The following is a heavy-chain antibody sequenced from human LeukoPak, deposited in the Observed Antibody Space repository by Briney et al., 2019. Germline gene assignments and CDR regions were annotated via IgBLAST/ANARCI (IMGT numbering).Heavy chain of an antibody. CDR2: IYYSGST. Sequence: PSETLSLTCTVSGGSISSYYWSWIRQPPGKGLEWIGYIYYSGSTNYNPSLKSRVTISVDTSKNQFSLKLSSVTAADTAVYYCARDILIGGDYVGWFDPWGQGTLVTVSS. V-gene: IGHV4-59*01. CDR1: GGSISSYY. J-gene: IGHJ5*02. CDR3: ARDILIGGDYVGWFDP. D-gene: IGHD4-23*01.